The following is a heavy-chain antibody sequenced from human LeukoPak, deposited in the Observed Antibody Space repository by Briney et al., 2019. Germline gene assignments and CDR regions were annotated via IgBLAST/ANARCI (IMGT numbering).Heavy chain of an antibody. CDR1: GFTFRSYA. D-gene: IGHD1-1*01. Sequence: GGSLRLSCAASGFTFRSYAMTWVRQAPGKGLEWVSAITGGGATTYHADSVKGRFTISRDSSKNTMYLQMNSLRAEDTAIYYCAKYIASTGSRGAFNIWGQGTMVTVSS. V-gene: IGHV3-23*01. CDR3: AKYIASTGSRGAFNI. CDR2: ITGGGATT. J-gene: IGHJ3*02.